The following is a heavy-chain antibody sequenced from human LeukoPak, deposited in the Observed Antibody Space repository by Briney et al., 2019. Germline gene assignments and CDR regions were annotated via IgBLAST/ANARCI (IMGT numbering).Heavy chain of an antibody. Sequence: GRSLRLSCAPSGFTFSRHGMHWVRQAPGKGLEWVAIISNDGSRKYYAHSVEGRFTISRDNSKNTLYLQMDSLRSEDTAVYYCATALRWVTAIYFDYWGQGTLVTVSS. J-gene: IGHJ4*02. CDR3: ATALRWVTAIYFDY. V-gene: IGHV3-30*03. CDR2: ISNDGSRK. CDR1: GFTFSRHG. D-gene: IGHD2-21*02.